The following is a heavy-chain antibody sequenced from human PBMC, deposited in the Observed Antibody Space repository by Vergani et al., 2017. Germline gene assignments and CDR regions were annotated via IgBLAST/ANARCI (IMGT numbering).Heavy chain of an antibody. V-gene: IGHV1-3*01. CDR2: INPGNGNI. CDR3: AREIMTAVGTRLSYFDC. CDR1: GYTFTTFA. Sequence: QVQLVQSGAEVKKPGASVKVSCTASGYTFTTFAVHWVRQAPGQRLEWMAWINPGNGNIKYSQKFQGRATITRYTSASTAYMELSSLRSADTAVYYCAREIMTAVGTRLSYFDCWGQGTLVTASS. J-gene: IGHJ4*02. D-gene: IGHD6-13*01.